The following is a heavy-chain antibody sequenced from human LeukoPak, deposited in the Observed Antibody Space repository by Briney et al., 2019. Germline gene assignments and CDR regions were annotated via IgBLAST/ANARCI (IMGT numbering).Heavy chain of an antibody. D-gene: IGHD2/OR15-2a*01. CDR3: ARVLYDYYFDY. Sequence: SETLSLTCAVSGGPFSSGGYYWSWIRHQPGKGLEWLACISYSRIAYYNPSLKSRLTISVDTSKNQFSLELSSVTAADTALYYCARVLYDYYFDYWGQGTLVTVSS. V-gene: IGHV4-31*11. J-gene: IGHJ4*02. CDR2: ISYSRIA. CDR1: GGPFSSGGYY.